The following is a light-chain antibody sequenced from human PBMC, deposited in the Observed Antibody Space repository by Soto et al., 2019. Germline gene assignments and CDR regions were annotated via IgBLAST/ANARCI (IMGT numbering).Light chain of an antibody. J-gene: IGKJ1*01. CDR2: WAS. V-gene: IGKV4-1*01. Sequence: DIVMTQSPDSLAVSLGERATINCKSSQNVLYSSNNKNYLAWYQQKAGQPPKLLIYWASTRESGVPDRFSGSGYGTDFTLTINSLQAEDVAVYYCKQYYSTPRTFGQGTKVEVK. CDR3: KQYYSTPRT. CDR1: QNVLYSSNNKNY.